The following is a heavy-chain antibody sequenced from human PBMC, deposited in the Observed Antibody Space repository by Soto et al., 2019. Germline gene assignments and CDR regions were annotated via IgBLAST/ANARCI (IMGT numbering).Heavy chain of an antibody. D-gene: IGHD3-10*01. CDR3: ARDPNYFGSGSYYNAGFDY. Sequence: QVQLVQSGAEVKKPGASVKVSCKASGYTFTSYGISWVRQAPGQGLEWMGSISAYNGNTNYAQKLQGRVTMTTDTSTGTAYMELRSLRSDDTAVYYCARDPNYFGSGSYYNAGFDYWGQGTLVTVSS. CDR2: ISAYNGNT. V-gene: IGHV1-18*04. J-gene: IGHJ4*02. CDR1: GYTFTSYG.